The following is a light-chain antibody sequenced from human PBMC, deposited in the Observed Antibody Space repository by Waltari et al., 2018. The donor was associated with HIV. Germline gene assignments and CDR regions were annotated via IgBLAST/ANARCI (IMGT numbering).Light chain of an antibody. CDR3: SSYTTSSSTLP. CDR2: EVS. J-gene: IGLJ2*01. V-gene: IGLV2-14*01. CDR1: SSDVGGYTY. Sequence: QSALTQPASVSGSPGQSITISCTGTSSDVGGYTYVSRYQQHPGKAPKLMIYEVSNRPSGVSNRFSGSKSGNTASPTISGLQAEDEADYYCSSYTTSSSTLPFGGGTKLTVL.